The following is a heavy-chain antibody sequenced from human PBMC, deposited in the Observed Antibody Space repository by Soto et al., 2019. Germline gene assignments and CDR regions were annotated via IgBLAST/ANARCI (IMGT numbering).Heavy chain of an antibody. J-gene: IGHJ6*02. CDR2: IIPIFGTA. Sequence: ASVKVSCKASGGTFSSYAISWVRQAPGQGLEWMGGIIPIFGTANYAQKFQGRVTITADESTSTAYMELSSLRSEDTAVYYCARDLGWRNQYDFWSGYYLPDYYYYGMDVWGQGTTVTVSS. D-gene: IGHD3-3*01. CDR1: GGTFSSYA. V-gene: IGHV1-69*13. CDR3: ARDLGWRNQYDFWSGYYLPDYYYYGMDV.